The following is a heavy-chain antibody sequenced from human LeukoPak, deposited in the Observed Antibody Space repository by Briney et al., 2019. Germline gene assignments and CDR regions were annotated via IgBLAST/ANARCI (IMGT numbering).Heavy chain of an antibody. V-gene: IGHV4-59*01. D-gene: IGHD4-11*01. CDR2: IYYSGST. CDR1: GGSISSYY. Sequence: SETLSLTCTVSGGSISSYYWSWIRQTPGKGLEWIGYIYYSGSTNYNPSLKSRVTISVDTSKNQFSLKLSSVTAADTAVYYCARGSVIVDYWGQGTLVTVSS. CDR3: ARGSVIVDY. J-gene: IGHJ4*02.